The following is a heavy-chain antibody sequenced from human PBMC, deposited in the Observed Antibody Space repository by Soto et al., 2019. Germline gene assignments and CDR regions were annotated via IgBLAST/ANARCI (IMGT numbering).Heavy chain of an antibody. CDR3: ARNRVVVVDGTRALGY. D-gene: IGHD2-15*01. V-gene: IGHV1-3*01. CDR1: GYTVTSYT. J-gene: IGHJ4*02. Sequence: QVQLVQSGAEVKKPGASVKVSCKASGYTVTSYTMHWVRQAPGQGLEWMGWINAGNGNTQSSQKFQGGVTITRDTSASTAYMELSSLRSEDTAVYYCARNRVVVVDGTRALGYWGQGTLVTVSS. CDR2: INAGNGNT.